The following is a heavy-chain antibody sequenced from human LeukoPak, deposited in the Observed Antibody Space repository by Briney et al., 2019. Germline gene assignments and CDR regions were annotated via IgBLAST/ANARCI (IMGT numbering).Heavy chain of an antibody. J-gene: IGHJ4*02. CDR1: GGSISSYY. Sequence: SETLSLTCTVSGGSISSYYWSWIRQPPGKGLEWIGYMYNSGNTNYNPSLKSRVTISVDTSKNQFSLKLSSVTAADTAVYYCARDSRDGYNYADWGQGTLVTVSS. CDR3: ARDSRDGYNYAD. CDR2: MYNSGNT. V-gene: IGHV4-59*01. D-gene: IGHD5-24*01.